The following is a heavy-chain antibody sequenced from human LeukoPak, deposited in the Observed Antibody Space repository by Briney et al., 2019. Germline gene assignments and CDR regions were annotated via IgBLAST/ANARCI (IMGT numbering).Heavy chain of an antibody. CDR3: ARDRARADY. J-gene: IGHJ4*02. D-gene: IGHD3-10*01. Sequence: GGSLRLSCAASGFTFSSYSMNWVRQAPGKGLEWVSSISGSSSYIYYADSVKGRFTISRDNGKNSLYLRMNSLRAEDTAVYYCARDRARADYWGQGTLVTVSS. CDR2: ISGSSSYI. V-gene: IGHV3-21*01. CDR1: GFTFSSYS.